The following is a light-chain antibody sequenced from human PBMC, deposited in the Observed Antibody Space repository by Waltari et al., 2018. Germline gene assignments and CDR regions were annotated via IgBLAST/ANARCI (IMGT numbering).Light chain of an antibody. CDR2: EAT. V-gene: IGLV2-23*01. CDR1: RSDIGAYNF. Sequence: QSVLTQPASVSGSPGQSLTIPCPGTRSDIGAYNFFSWFQPLPGQAPRLLISEATKRPSGVSYRFSGSKSGNTASLSISDLQAEDEADYYCCSYVGGSRVLFGGGTKLTV. J-gene: IGLJ2*01. CDR3: CSYVGGSRVL.